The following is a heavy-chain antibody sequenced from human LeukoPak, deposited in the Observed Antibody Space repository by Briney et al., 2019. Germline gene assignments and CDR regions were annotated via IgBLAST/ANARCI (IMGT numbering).Heavy chain of an antibody. V-gene: IGHV4-59*01. CDR1: GGSISSYY. D-gene: IGHD4-23*01. Sequence: SETLSLTCTVSGGSISSYYWSWIRQPPGKGLEWIGYIYYSGSTNYNPSLKSRVTISVDTSKNQFSLKLSSVTAADTAVYYCARVRWPYIYFDYWGQGTLVTVSS. CDR2: IYYSGST. CDR3: ARVRWPYIYFDY. J-gene: IGHJ4*02.